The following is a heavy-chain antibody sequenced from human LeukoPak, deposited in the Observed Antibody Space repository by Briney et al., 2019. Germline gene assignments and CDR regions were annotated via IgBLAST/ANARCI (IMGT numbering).Heavy chain of an antibody. D-gene: IGHD6-13*01. CDR2: INPNSGGT. J-gene: IGHJ6*03. Sequence: ASVKVSCKASGYTFTGYYMHWLRQAPGQGLEWMGWINPNSGGTNYAQKFQGRVTMTRDTSISTAYMELSRLRSDDTAVYCCARDRGLDIAAAGKFRHYYYYMDVWGKGTTVTVSS. V-gene: IGHV1-2*02. CDR3: ARDRGLDIAAAGKFRHYYYYMDV. CDR1: GYTFTGYY.